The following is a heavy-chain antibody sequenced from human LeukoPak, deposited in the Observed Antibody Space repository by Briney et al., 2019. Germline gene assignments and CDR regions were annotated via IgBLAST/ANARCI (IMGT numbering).Heavy chain of an antibody. J-gene: IGHJ3*01. CDR2: IYSGGST. Sequence: GGSLRLSCAASGFTVSSNYMSWVRQAPGKGLEWVSVIYSGGSTYYADSVKGRFTISRDNSKNTLYLQMNSLRAEDTAVYYCASWDYGDSETFDFWGQGTMVTVSS. D-gene: IGHD4-17*01. CDR3: ASWDYGDSETFDF. CDR1: GFTVSSNY. V-gene: IGHV3-53*01.